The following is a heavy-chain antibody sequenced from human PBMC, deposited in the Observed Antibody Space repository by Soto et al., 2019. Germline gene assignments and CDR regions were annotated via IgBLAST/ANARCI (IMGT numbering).Heavy chain of an antibody. CDR2: ISGYNGNT. Sequence: GASVKVSCTASGYTFTSYGISWVRQAPGQGLEWMGWISGYNGNTKYAQKVQGRVTLTTDTSTSTAYMELTRLRSDDTAIYYCAKARAVRLEVCDSWGQGALVTVSS. J-gene: IGHJ4*02. CDR1: GYTFTSYG. CDR3: AKARAVRLEVCDS. D-gene: IGHD6-19*01. V-gene: IGHV1-18*04.